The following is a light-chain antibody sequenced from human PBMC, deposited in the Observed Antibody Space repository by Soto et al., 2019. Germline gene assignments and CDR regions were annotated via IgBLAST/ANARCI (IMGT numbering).Light chain of an antibody. CDR1: SSDVGSHNL. CDR3: CSYGGSRAV. V-gene: IGLV2-23*02. J-gene: IGLJ7*01. CDR2: EVT. Sequence: QSALTQPASVSGSPGQSITISCTGKSSDVGSHNLVSWYQQHPGQAPKLMIYEVTKRPLGVSTRFSASKSGNTASLTISGLQAEDAAAYYCCSYGGSRAVFGGGTQLTVL.